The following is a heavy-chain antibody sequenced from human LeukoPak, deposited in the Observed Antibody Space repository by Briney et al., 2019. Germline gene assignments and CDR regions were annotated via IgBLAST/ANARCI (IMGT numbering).Heavy chain of an antibody. J-gene: IGHJ4*02. Sequence: PSEPLSLTCTVSGGSISSNYYWGWIRQPPGKGLEWIRSIYSSGSTSYSPSLKSRVTISVDTSKNQFSLKLTSVTAADTAVYYCARNQSTSRETYFDYWGQGTLVTVSS. CDR2: IYSSGST. CDR3: ARNQSTSRETYFDY. CDR1: GGSISSNYY. V-gene: IGHV4-39*01. D-gene: IGHD1-26*01.